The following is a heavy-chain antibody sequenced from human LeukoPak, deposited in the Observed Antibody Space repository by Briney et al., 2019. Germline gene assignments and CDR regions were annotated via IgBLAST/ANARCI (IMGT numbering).Heavy chain of an antibody. CDR2: ISWNSGTI. V-gene: IGHV3-9*01. J-gene: IGHJ3*02. CDR1: GFSFDDYA. Sequence: PGGSLRLSCAASGFSFDDYAMHWVRQVPGKGLEWVSSISWNSGTIGYADSVKGRFTISRDNARNSLYLQMNSLRAEDTALYYCAKDFREYQLLSRSAFDIWGQGTMVTVSS. CDR3: AKDFREYQLLSRSAFDI. D-gene: IGHD2-2*01.